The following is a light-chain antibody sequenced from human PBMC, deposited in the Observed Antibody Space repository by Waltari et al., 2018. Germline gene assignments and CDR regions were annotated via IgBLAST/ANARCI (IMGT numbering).Light chain of an antibody. CDR1: EDISNY. V-gene: IGKV1-33*01. CDR3: QQFGVLPYS. J-gene: IGKJ2*03. CDR2: GSS. Sequence: DIQVTQSPSSLSASVGDRVSITCQASEDISNYVYWYQQKLGRAPKLLIYGSSNLEAGVPSRFSGDGYGTQFTLTITGRQPEDTATYYCQQFGVLPYSFGQGTKLEIQ.